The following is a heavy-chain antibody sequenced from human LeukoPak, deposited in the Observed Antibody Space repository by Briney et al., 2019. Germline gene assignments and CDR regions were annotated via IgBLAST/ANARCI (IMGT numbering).Heavy chain of an antibody. J-gene: IGHJ5*02. D-gene: IGHD4-17*01. Sequence: GESLKISCKGSGYSFTSYWIGWVRQMPGKGLERMGIIYPGDSDTRYSPSFQGQVTISADKSISTAYLQWSSLKASDTAMYYCARHTGDYGDPYNWFDPWGQGTLVTVSS. CDR2: IYPGDSDT. V-gene: IGHV5-51*01. CDR1: GYSFTSYW. CDR3: ARHTGDYGDPYNWFDP.